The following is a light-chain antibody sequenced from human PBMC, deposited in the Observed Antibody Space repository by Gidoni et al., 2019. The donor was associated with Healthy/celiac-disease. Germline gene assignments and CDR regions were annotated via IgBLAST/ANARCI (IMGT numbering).Light chain of an antibody. CDR3: QQRSNWPIT. V-gene: IGKV3-11*01. Sequence: EIVLTQSPATLSLSPGERATLSGRARQSVSSYLAWYQQKPGQAPRLLIYDASNRATGIPARFSGSGSGTDFTLTISSLEPEDFAVYYCQQRSNWPITFGQGTRVEIK. CDR1: QSVSSY. J-gene: IGKJ5*01. CDR2: DAS.